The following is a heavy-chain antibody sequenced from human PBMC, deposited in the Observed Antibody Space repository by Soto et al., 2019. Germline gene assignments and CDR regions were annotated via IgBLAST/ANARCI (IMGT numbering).Heavy chain of an antibody. V-gene: IGHV4-61*01. CDR2: IYYSGSA. CDR1: GDSVTSVSDY. Sequence: SETLSLTCTVSGDSVTSVSDYWSWIRQPPGKGLEWIGYIYYSGSADYNPSLGSRVTISIDTSKNQFSLKLTSVTAADTAVYYCERGVGFGYYYYHLDLWGQGTSVTVSS. D-gene: IGHD3-10*01. CDR3: ERGVGFGYYYYHLDL. J-gene: IGHJ6*02.